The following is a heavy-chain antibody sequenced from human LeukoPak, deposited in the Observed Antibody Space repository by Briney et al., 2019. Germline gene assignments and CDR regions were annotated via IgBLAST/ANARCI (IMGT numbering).Heavy chain of an antibody. D-gene: IGHD2-21*02. V-gene: IGHV4-30-4*01. CDR2: IYYSGNT. J-gene: IGHJ5*02. CDR3: ARVSRRAYCGGDCHLGFDP. CDR1: GGFISSGDYY. Sequence: SSETLSLTCSVSGGFISSGDYYWNWIRQTPGKGLEWVGTIYYSGNTYYSPSLKSRVSISVDASKNQFSLKLSSVTAADTAVYYCARVSRRAYCGGDCHLGFDPWGQGTLVTVS.